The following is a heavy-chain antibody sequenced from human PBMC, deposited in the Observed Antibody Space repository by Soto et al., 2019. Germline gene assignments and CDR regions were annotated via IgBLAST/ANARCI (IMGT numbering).Heavy chain of an antibody. J-gene: IGHJ4*02. D-gene: IGHD3-22*01. CDR1: GYSFTSYW. Sequence: GESLKISCEGSGYSFTSYWIGWVRQMPGKGLEWMGIIYPGDSDTRYSPSFQRQVIISADKSITTAYLQWSSLKASDTAMYYCARESGYYDSSGYTRRIDYWGQGTLVTVSS. CDR3: ARESGYYDSSGYTRRIDY. V-gene: IGHV5-51*01. CDR2: IYPGDSDT.